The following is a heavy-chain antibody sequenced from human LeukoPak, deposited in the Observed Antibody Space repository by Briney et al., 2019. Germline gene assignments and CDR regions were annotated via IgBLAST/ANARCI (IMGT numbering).Heavy chain of an antibody. Sequence: SEPLSLTCTVSGYSISSGYYWGWVRQPPGKGLEWIGSIYYSGSTYYNPSLKSRVTMSVDTSKNQFSLKLSSVTAADTAVYYCARDRVETVAYFDYWGQGTLVTVSS. J-gene: IGHJ4*02. CDR1: GYSISSGYY. CDR2: IYYSGST. D-gene: IGHD4-11*01. CDR3: ARDRVETVAYFDY. V-gene: IGHV4-38-2*02.